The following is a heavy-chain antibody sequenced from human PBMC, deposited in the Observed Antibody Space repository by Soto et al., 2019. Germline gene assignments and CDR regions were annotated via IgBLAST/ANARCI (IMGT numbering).Heavy chain of an antibody. CDR3: ARGRLWLRFVVLWFDP. CDR1: GGSISSSNW. CDR2: IYHSGST. J-gene: IGHJ5*02. V-gene: IGHV4-4*02. Sequence: QVQLQESGPGLVKPSGTLSLTCAVSGGSISSSNWWSWVRQPPGKGLEWIGAIYHSGSTNYNPSLKSRFTISVDKSKSHFSRKLSSVTAADTAVYYCARGRLWLRFVVLWFDPWGQGTLVTVSS. D-gene: IGHD5-18*01.